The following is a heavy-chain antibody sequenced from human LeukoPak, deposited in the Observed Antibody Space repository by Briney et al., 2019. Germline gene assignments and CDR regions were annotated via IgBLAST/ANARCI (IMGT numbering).Heavy chain of an antibody. CDR1: GFTFSSYS. Sequence: GGSLRLSCAASGFTFSSYSMTWVRQAPGKGLEWISHISAASWGIFYADSVKGRFTISRDNAKNSLYLQMNSLRAEDTAVYYCARDLRHELPMRDYWGQGTLVTVSS. J-gene: IGHJ4*02. V-gene: IGHV3-21*05. CDR3: ARDLRHELPMRDY. D-gene: IGHD3-10*01. CDR2: ISAASWGI.